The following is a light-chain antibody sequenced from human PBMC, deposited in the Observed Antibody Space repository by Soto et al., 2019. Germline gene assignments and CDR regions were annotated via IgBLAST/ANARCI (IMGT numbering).Light chain of an antibody. CDR3: AAWDDSLNGPV. Sequence: QSVLTQPPSASGTPGQRVTISCSGSSSNIGPNTVNWYQQLPGTAPKLLSYSDNQRPSGVPGRFSGSKSGTSASLAISGLQSEDEADYFCAAWDDSLNGPVFGGGTKLTVL. CDR1: SSNIGPNT. CDR2: SDN. V-gene: IGLV1-44*01. J-gene: IGLJ2*01.